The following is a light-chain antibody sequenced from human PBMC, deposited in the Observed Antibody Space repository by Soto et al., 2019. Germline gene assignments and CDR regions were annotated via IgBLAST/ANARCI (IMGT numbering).Light chain of an antibody. CDR1: QSVRSNY. CDR3: QQYGSSPLT. J-gene: IGKJ4*01. Sequence: EIVLTQSPDTLSLSPGERATLSCRASQSVRSNYLAWYQQTPGQAPRFLIYDASSRATGIQDRFRGSESGEEFTLTSSILEPEDFAVYYCQQYGSSPLTFGGGTKVEIK. CDR2: DAS. V-gene: IGKV3-20*01.